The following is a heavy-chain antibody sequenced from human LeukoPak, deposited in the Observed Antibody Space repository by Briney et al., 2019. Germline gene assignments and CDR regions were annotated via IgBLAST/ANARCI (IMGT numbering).Heavy chain of an antibody. J-gene: IGHJ6*03. CDR2: IYPGDSDT. CDR3: ARGGYCSSTSCETPYYYYYMDV. Sequence: GESLKISCKGSGYSFTSYWIGWVRQMPGKGLEWMGIIYPGDSDTRYSPSFQGQVTISADKSISTAYLQWSSLKASDTAMYYCARGGYCSSTSCETPYYYYYMDVWGKGTTVTVSS. V-gene: IGHV5-51*01. CDR1: GYSFTSYW. D-gene: IGHD2-2*01.